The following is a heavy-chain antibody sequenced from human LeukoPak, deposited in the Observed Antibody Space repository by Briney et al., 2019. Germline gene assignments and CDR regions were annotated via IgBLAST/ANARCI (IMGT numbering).Heavy chain of an antibody. V-gene: IGHV3-7*01. D-gene: IGHD3-10*01. CDR3: AKDNGPMVRRVIIGTEYFQH. Sequence: GGSLRLSCAASGVTFSSSWMSWVRQAPGKGLEWVANIKQDGSRKLYVDSVQGRFTISRDNSKNTLYLQMNSLRAEDTAVYYCAKDNGPMVRRVIIGTEYFQHWGQGTLVTVSS. CDR1: GVTFSSSW. CDR2: IKQDGSRK. J-gene: IGHJ1*01.